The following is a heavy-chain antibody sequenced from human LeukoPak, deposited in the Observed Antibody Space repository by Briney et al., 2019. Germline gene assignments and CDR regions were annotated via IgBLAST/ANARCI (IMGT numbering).Heavy chain of an antibody. CDR1: GGTFSSYA. CDR2: ILPIFGTA. D-gene: IGHD1-26*01. J-gene: IGHJ3*02. CDR3: ARERSGSPGAFDI. Sequence: SVKVSCKASGGTFSSYAISWVRQAPGQGLEWMGGILPIFGTANYAQKFQGRVTITADESTSTAYMELSSLRSEDTAVYYCARERSGSPGAFDIWGQGTMVTVSS. V-gene: IGHV1-69*01.